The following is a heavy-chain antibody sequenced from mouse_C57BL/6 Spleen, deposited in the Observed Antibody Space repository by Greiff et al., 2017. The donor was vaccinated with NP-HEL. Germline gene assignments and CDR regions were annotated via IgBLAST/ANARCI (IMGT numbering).Heavy chain of an antibody. CDR2: IYPGSGST. CDR1: GYTFTSYW. Sequence: QVQLQQPGAELVKPGASVKMSCKASGYTFTSYWITWVKQRPGQGLEWIGDIYPGSGSTNYNEKFKSKATLTVDTSSRTAYMQLSSLTSEDSAGYYCAREYYGLFDYWGQGTTLTVSS. J-gene: IGHJ2*01. V-gene: IGHV1-55*01. D-gene: IGHD1-2*01. CDR3: AREYYGLFDY.